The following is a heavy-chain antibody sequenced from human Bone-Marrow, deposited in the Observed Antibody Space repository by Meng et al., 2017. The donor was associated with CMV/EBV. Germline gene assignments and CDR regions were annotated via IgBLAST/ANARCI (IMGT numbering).Heavy chain of an antibody. D-gene: IGHD3-16*01. CDR3: ERDGGGGDSHDACDI. Sequence: GGSLRLSWATSGFSFSTFAMHWVRQAPGKGLEWVAVIWSDGSNKYYAEYVKGRFTISRDNSKNTLYLQMNSLRGEDTAIYYCERDGGGGDSHDACDIWGQGTMVTVPS. CDR1: GFSFSTFA. V-gene: IGHV3-33*01. J-gene: IGHJ3*02. CDR2: IWSDGSNK.